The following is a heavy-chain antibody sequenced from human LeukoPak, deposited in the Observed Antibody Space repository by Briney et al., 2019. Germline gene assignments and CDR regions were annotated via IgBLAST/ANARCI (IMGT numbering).Heavy chain of an antibody. CDR1: GYTFTSYG. V-gene: IGHV1-18*01. CDR3: ARRTYSSSSSLFDY. J-gene: IGHJ4*02. D-gene: IGHD6-6*01. Sequence: GASVKVSCKASGYTFTSYGISWVRQAPGQGLEWMGWISAYNGNTNYAQNLQGRFTMTTDTSTTTAYMELRSLRSDDTAFYYCARRTYSSSSSLFDYWAREPWSPSPQ. CDR2: ISAYNGNT.